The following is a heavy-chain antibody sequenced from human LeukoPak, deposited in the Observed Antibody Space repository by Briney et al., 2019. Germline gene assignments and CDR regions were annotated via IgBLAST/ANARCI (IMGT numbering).Heavy chain of an antibody. CDR3: AGGGYSSSGIDY. CDR2: INHSGST. J-gene: IGHJ4*02. D-gene: IGHD6-13*01. CDR1: GGSFSGYY. Sequence: SETLSLTCAVYGGSFSGYYWSWIRQPPGKGLEWIGEINHSGSTNYNPSLKSRVTISVDTSKNQFSLKLSSVTAADTAVYYCAGGGYSSSGIDYWGQGTLVTVSS. V-gene: IGHV4-34*01.